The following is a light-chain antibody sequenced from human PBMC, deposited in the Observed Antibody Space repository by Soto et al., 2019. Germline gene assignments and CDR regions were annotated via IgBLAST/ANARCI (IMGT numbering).Light chain of an antibody. CDR1: QSVSSSY. CDR2: GAS. V-gene: IGKV3-20*01. CDR3: QQYGSSPYT. Sequence: EIVLTQSPGTLSLSPGERATLSCRASQSVSSSYLAWYQQKPGQAPRLLIYGASSRATGIPDRFSGSGSGTDFTLTISRLEPEDFAVYYCQQYGSSPYTFGQGTTLEIK. J-gene: IGKJ2*01.